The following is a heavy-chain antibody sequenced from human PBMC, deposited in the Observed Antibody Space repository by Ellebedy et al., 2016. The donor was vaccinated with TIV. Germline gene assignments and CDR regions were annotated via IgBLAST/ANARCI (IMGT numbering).Heavy chain of an antibody. Sequence: KVSCXASGYTFTSYGISWVRQAPGQGLEWMGIIYPGDSDTRYSPSFQGQVTISADKSISTAYLQWSSLKASDTAMYYCARQGRLPDDAFDIWGQGTMVTVSS. V-gene: IGHV5-51*01. CDR2: IYPGDSDT. J-gene: IGHJ3*02. CDR3: ARQGRLPDDAFDI. D-gene: IGHD1-14*01. CDR1: GYTFTSYG.